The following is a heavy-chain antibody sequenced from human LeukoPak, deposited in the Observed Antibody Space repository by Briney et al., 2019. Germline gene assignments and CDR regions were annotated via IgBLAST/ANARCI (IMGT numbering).Heavy chain of an antibody. CDR2: IYYSGST. CDR1: GGSISSYY. J-gene: IGHJ1*01. V-gene: IGHV4-59*01. CDR3: ARDACSSTSCYGYFQH. Sequence: SETLSPTCTVSGGSISSYYWSWIRQPPGKGLEWIGYIYYSGSTNYNPSLKSRVTISVDTSKNQFSLKLSSVTAADTAVYYCARDACSSTSCYGYFQHWGQGTLVTVSS. D-gene: IGHD2-2*01.